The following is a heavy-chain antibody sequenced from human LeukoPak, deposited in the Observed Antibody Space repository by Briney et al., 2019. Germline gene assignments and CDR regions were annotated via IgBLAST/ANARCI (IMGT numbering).Heavy chain of an antibody. CDR2: MNPNSGNT. J-gene: IGHJ6*02. D-gene: IGHD6-19*01. CDR1: GYTFTSYD. Sequence: ASVKVSCKASGYTFTSYDINWVRQATGQGLEWMGWMNPNSGNTGYAQKFQGRVTVTRNISISTAYMELSSLRSEDTAVYYCARVGYSSGWQDYYYYGMDVWGQGTTVTVSS. V-gene: IGHV1-8*01. CDR3: ARVGYSSGWQDYYYYGMDV.